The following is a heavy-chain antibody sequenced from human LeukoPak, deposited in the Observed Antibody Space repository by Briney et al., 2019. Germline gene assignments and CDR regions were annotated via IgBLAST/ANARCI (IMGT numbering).Heavy chain of an antibody. Sequence: PSETLSLTCSVSGGSINTYYWSCIRQPAGKGLEWIGRIHSSGSTHYNPSLKSRVTMSLDTSKNQFFLKLTSVTAADTAVYFCAKSKALLDYWGPGTLVTVSS. CDR2: IHSSGST. CDR1: GGSINTYY. D-gene: IGHD4-11*01. CDR3: AKSKALLDY. V-gene: IGHV4-4*07. J-gene: IGHJ4*02.